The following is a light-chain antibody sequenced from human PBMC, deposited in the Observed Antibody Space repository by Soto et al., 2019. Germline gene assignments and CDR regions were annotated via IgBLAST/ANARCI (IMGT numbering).Light chain of an antibody. CDR3: QQRYSTPWT. J-gene: IGKJ1*01. Sequence: DIQMTQSPSSLSASVGDRVTITCRASQSISSYLNWYQQKPGKAPKLLIYAASSLQSGVPSRFRGSGSGTDFTLTIRSLQPEYFATYYGQQRYSTPWTFGQGTKVEIK. CDR1: QSISSY. CDR2: AAS. V-gene: IGKV1-39*01.